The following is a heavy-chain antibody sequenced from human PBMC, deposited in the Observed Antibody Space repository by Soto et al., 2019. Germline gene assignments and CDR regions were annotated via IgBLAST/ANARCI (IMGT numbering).Heavy chain of an antibody. J-gene: IGHJ6*02. CDR2: IYYSGST. CDR1: GGSISSYY. CDR3: ARWTGTTYLPFNYYYGMDV. V-gene: IGHV4-59*01. Sequence: SETLSLTCTVSGGSISSYYWSWIRQPPGKGLEWIGYIYYSGSTNYNPSLKSRVTISVDTSKNQFSLKLSSVTAADTAVYYCARWTGTTYLPFNYYYGMDVWGQGTTVTVSS. D-gene: IGHD1-7*01.